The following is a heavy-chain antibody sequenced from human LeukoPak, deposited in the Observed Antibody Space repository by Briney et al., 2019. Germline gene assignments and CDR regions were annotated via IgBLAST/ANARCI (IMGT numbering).Heavy chain of an antibody. CDR1: GGSIGSSSYY. Sequence: SETLSLTCTVSGGSIGSSSYYWGWIRQPPGKGLEWIGCIYYSGSTYYNPSLKSRVTISVDTSKNQFSLKLRSVTAADTAVYYCARRPYDSKAFDIWGQGTMVTVSS. D-gene: IGHD3-22*01. V-gene: IGHV4-39*01. CDR2: IYYSGST. J-gene: IGHJ3*02. CDR3: ARRPYDSKAFDI.